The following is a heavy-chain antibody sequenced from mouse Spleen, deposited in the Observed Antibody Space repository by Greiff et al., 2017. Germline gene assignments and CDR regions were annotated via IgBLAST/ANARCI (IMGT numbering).Heavy chain of an antibody. CDR2: IHPNSGST. Sequence: QVQLQQPGAELVKPGASVKLSCKASGYTFTSYWMHWVKQRPGQGLEWIGMIHPNSGSTNYNEKFKSKATLTVDKSSSTAYMQLSSLTSEDSAVYYCARFMTTVVDDYWGQGTTLTVSS. V-gene: IGHV1-64*01. CDR1: GYTFTSYW. D-gene: IGHD1-1*01. J-gene: IGHJ2*01. CDR3: ARFMTTVVDDY.